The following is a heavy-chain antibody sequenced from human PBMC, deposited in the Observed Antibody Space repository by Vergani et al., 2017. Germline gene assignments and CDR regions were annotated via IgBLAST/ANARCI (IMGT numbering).Heavy chain of an antibody. V-gene: IGHV4-59*01. CDR2: IYYSGST. CDR3: AREADCSGGSCPFDY. J-gene: IGHJ4*02. D-gene: IGHD2-15*01. Sequence: QVQLQESGPGLVKPSETLSLTCTVSGGSISSYYWSWIWQPPGKGLEWIGYIYYSGSTNSNPSLKSRVTISVDTSKNQFSLKLSSVTAAETAVYYCAREADCSGGSCPFDYWGQGTLVTVSS. CDR1: GGSISSYY.